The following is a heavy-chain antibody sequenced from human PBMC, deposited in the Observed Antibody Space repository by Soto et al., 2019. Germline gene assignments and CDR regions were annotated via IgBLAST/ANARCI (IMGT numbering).Heavy chain of an antibody. D-gene: IGHD2-15*01. CDR3: ARGSAGPGAVVVVAATHGFLFDY. Sequence: GASVKVSCKASGYTFTGYYMHWVRQAPGQGLEWMGWINPNSGGTNYAQKFQGWVTMTRDTSISTAYMELSRLRSDDTAVYYCARGSAGPGAVVVVAATHGFLFDYWGQGTLVTVSS. J-gene: IGHJ4*02. CDR1: GYTFTGYY. V-gene: IGHV1-2*04. CDR2: INPNSGGT.